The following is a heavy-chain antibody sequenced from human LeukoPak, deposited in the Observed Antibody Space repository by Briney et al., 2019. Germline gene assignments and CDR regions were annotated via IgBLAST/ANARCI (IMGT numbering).Heavy chain of an antibody. D-gene: IGHD4-17*01. V-gene: IGHV3-20*04. J-gene: IGHJ4*02. CDR1: GFTFDDYG. CDR3: ARTTSSYSTGTDYFDY. Sequence: GGSLRLSCAASGFTFDDYGMSWVRQAPGKGLEWVSGINWNGGSTGYADSVKGRFTISRDNAKNSLYLQMNSLRAEDTALYYCARTTSSYSTGTDYFDYWGQGTLVTVSS. CDR2: INWNGGST.